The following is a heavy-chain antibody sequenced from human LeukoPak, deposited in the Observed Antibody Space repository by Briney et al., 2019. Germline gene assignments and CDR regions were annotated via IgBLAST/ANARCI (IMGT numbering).Heavy chain of an antibody. CDR1: GFTFSSYS. J-gene: IGHJ3*02. CDR2: ISSSSSYI. V-gene: IGHV3-21*01. Sequence: GGSLRLSCAASGFTFSSYSMNWVRQAPGKGLEWVSSISSSSSYIYYADSVKGRFTISRDNAKNSLYLQMNSLRAEDTAVYYCARDLYSYGFYAFDNWGQGTMVTVSS. CDR3: ARDLYSYGFYAFDN. D-gene: IGHD5-18*01.